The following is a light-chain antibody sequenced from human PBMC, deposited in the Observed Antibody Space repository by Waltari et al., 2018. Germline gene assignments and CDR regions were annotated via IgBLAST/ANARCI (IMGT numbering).Light chain of an antibody. CDR3: SSYSSTTTLV. CDR1: SSAVGGYNY. Sequence: QSALTQPASVSGSPGQSITISCTGSSSAVGGYNYVSWYQQHPGKAPKLIIYDVNNLPSGVSGRFFGSKSGYTASLTISGLQAEDEADYYCSSYSSTTTLVFGFGTKVTVL. V-gene: IGLV2-14*03. CDR2: DVN. J-gene: IGLJ1*01.